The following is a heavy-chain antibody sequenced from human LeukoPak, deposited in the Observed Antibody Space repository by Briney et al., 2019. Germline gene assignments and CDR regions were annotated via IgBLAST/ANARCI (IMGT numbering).Heavy chain of an antibody. D-gene: IGHD3-22*01. V-gene: IGHV1-18*01. Sequence: ASVKVSCTASGYTFTSYGISWVRQAPGQGLEWMEQTSAYAPSLQVRVTMTTHTSTSTAYMELRSLRSDDTAVYYCARRFNYYDSSGYYEGFYFDYGGQGTLVTVSS. CDR2: TSAY. CDR3: ARRFNYYDSSGYYEGFYFDY. CDR1: GYTFTSYG. J-gene: IGHJ4*02.